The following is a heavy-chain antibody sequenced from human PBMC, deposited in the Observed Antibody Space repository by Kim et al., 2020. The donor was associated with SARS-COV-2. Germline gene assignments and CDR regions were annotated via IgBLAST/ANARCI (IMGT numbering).Heavy chain of an antibody. CDR1: GFTFSSYA. V-gene: IGHV3-23*01. CDR2: ISDSGDST. D-gene: IGHD3-3*01. J-gene: IGHJ6*02. Sequence: GGSLRLSCAASGFTFSSYAMSWVRQAPGKGLEWVSSISDSGDSTYYADSVKGRFTISRDNPKNTLYLQMNSLRAEDTAENYFGKPGNFGFLGGMDVWGQG. CDR3: GKPGNFGFLGGMDV.